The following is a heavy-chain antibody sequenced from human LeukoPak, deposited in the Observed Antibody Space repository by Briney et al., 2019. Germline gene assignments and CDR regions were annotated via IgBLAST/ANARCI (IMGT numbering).Heavy chain of an antibody. D-gene: IGHD3-3*01. CDR1: GGTFSSYA. V-gene: IGHV3-23*01. J-gene: IGHJ4*02. CDR2: ISGSGGST. Sequence: SCKASGGTFSSYAMSWVRQAPGKGLEWVSAISGSGGSTYYADSVKGRFTISRDNSKNTLYLQMNSLRAEDTAVYYCAKDQYYDFWSGYSRPGGYFDYWGQGTLVTVSS. CDR3: AKDQYYDFWSGYSRPGGYFDY.